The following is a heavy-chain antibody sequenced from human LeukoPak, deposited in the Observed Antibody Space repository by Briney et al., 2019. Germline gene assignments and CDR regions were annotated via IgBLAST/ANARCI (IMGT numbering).Heavy chain of an antibody. V-gene: IGHV4-34*01. CDR2: ISHSGST. CDR3: ARGPVPDYYDSSGGDY. J-gene: IGHJ4*02. Sequence: ASETLSLTCAVYGGSFSGYYWSWIRQPPGKGLEWIGEISHSGSTNYNPSLKSRVTISVDTSKNQFSLKLSSVTAADTAVYYCARGPVPDYYDSSGGDYWGQGTLVTVSS. CDR1: GGSFSGYY. D-gene: IGHD3-22*01.